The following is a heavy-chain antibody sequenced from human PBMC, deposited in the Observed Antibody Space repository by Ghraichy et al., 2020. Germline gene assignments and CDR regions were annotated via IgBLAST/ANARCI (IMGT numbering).Heavy chain of an antibody. D-gene: IGHD3-10*01. CDR1: GYSFTGYW. V-gene: IGHV5-51*01. J-gene: IGHJ4*02. CDR3: ARPGGFGDKDSAYYDY. Sequence: GESLNISCKTSGYSFTGYWIGWVRQMPGKGLEWMAIIYPGDSDARYSPSFQGQVTISADKSISTAYLQWSSLKASDSAMYYCARPGGFGDKDSAYYDYWGQGTLVTVSS. CDR2: IYPGDSDA.